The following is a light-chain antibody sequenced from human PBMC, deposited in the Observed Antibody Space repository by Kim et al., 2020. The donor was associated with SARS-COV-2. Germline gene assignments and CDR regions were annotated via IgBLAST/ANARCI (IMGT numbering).Light chain of an antibody. Sequence: SASVGDRVTITCRASQSVTSWLAWYQQKPGKAPKLLIYDASSLESGVPSRFSGSGSGTEFTLTISSLQPDDFATYYCQQYNSYPRTFGQGTKVDIK. J-gene: IGKJ1*01. CDR2: DAS. CDR3: QQYNSYPRT. CDR1: QSVTSW. V-gene: IGKV1-5*01.